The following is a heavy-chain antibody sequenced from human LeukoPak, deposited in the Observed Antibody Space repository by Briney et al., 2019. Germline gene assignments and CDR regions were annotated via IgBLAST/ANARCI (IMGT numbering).Heavy chain of an antibody. J-gene: IGHJ6*02. CDR2: ISSSSSTI. CDR3: ARGRYDFWSGYYFRDYYYGMGV. CDR1: GFTFSSYS. V-gene: IGHV3-48*01. D-gene: IGHD3-3*01. Sequence: GGSLRLSCAASGFTFSSYSMNWVRQAPGKGLEWVSYISSSSSTIYYADSVKGRFTISRDNAKNSLYLQMNSLRAEDTAVYYCARGRYDFWSGYYFRDYYYGMGVWGQGTTVTVSS.